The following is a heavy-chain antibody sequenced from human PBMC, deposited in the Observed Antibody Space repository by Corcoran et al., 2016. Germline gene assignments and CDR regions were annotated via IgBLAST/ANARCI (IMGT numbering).Heavy chain of an antibody. V-gene: IGHV4-34*01. CDR1: GGSFSGYY. CDR2: INHSGST. J-gene: IGHJ6*02. CDR3: ARDRSPAPHLGDYGMDV. Sequence: QVQLQQWGAGLLKPSETLSLTCAVYGGSFSGYYWSWIRQPPGKGLEWIGEINHSGSTNYNPSLKSRVTISVDKSKNQFSLKLSSVTAADTAVYYCARDRSPAPHLGDYGMDVWGQGTTVTVSS. D-gene: IGHD3-16*01.